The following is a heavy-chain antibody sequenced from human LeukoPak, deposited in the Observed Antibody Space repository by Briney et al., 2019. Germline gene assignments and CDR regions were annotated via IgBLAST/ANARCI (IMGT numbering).Heavy chain of an antibody. CDR3: AKAPVAAGRAEYFQH. CDR2: ISGSGGST. D-gene: IGHD6-13*01. Sequence: PGXSLRLSCAASGFTFSSYAMSWVRQAPGKGLEWVSAISGSGGSTYYADSVKGRFTISRDNSKNTLYLQMNSLRAEDTAVYYCAKAPVAAGRAEYFQHWGQGTLVTVSS. J-gene: IGHJ1*01. CDR1: GFTFSSYA. V-gene: IGHV3-23*01.